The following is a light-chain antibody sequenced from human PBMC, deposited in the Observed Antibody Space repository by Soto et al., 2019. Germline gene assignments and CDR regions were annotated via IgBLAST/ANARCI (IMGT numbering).Light chain of an antibody. V-gene: IGKV3-20*01. CDR1: QRVSRSY. J-gene: IGKJ1*01. CDR3: QQYDSPPRT. CDR2: GTS. Sequence: EIVFTQSPGTLSLPPRERATLSCRASQRVSRSYLAWYQQKPGQAPRLLICGTSSRATGIPDRFSGSGSGTDFTLTISRLEPEDFAVYYCQQYDSPPRTFGQATKGEI.